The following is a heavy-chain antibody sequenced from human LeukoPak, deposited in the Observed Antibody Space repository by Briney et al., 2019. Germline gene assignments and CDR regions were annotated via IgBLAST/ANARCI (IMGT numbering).Heavy chain of an antibody. Sequence: GGSLRLSCAASGFTFSSYSMNWVRQAPGKGLEWVSSISSSSSYIYYADSVKGRFTISRDNSKNTVDLQMNSLRPEDTAMYYCAKGRGYSFGFCEYWGQGTLVTVSS. J-gene: IGHJ4*02. CDR3: AKGRGYSFGFCEY. CDR1: GFTFSSYS. V-gene: IGHV3-21*06. CDR2: ISSSSSYI. D-gene: IGHD5-18*01.